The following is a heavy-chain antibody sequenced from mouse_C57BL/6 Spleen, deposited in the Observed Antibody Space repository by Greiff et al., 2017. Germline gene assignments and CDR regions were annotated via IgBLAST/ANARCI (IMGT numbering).Heavy chain of an antibody. V-gene: IGHV1-18*01. J-gene: IGHJ3*01. CDR1: GYTFTDYN. D-gene: IGHD1-1*01. CDR2: INPNNGGT. CDR3: ARGDYYGSSPFAY. Sequence: VQLQQSGAELMKPGASVKLSCKASGYTFTDYNMDWVKQSHGKSLEWIGDINPNNGGTIYNQKFKGKATLTVDKSSSTAYMELRSLTSEDTAVXYCARGDYYGSSPFAYWGQGTLVTVSA.